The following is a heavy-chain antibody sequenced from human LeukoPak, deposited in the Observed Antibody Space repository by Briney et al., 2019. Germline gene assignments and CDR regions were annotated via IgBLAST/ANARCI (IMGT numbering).Heavy chain of an antibody. D-gene: IGHD6-25*01. V-gene: IGHV4-34*01. Sequence: PGGSLRLSCEASGFTFSDPYMSWIRQPPGKGLEWIGEINHSGSTNYDPSLKSRVTISVDTSKNQFSLKLSSVTAADTAVYYCARRLPGYYYYYMDVWGKGTTVTISS. J-gene: IGHJ6*03. CDR3: ARRLPGYYYYYMDV. CDR2: INHSGST. CDR1: GFTFSDPY.